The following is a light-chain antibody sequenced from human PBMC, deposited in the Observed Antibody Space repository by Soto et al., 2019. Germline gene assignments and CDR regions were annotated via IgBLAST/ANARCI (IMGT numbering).Light chain of an antibody. CDR2: KAS. Sequence: DIQMTQSPSTLSASVGDRVTITCRASQSIRSWLAWYQQKPGKAPKLLIYKASTLESVVPSRFSGSGSGTEFTVTVCSLQPDAFGTYYCQQYNSYSWTFGQGTKVEIK. V-gene: IGKV1-5*03. CDR3: QQYNSYSWT. J-gene: IGKJ1*01. CDR1: QSIRSW.